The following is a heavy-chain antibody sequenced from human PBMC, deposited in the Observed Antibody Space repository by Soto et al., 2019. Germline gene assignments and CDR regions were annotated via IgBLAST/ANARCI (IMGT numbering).Heavy chain of an antibody. V-gene: IGHV1-24*01. D-gene: IGHD3-16*01. CDR2: FDPEDGET. CDR3: ARGLGFGSQTGRYYYSYMDV. Sequence: GASVKVSCKVSGYTLTELSMHWVRQAPGKGLEWMGGFDPEDGETIYAQKFQGRVTMTEDTSTDTAYMELSSLRSDDTAVYYCARGLGFGSQTGRYYYSYMDVWGKGTTVTVSS. J-gene: IGHJ6*03. CDR1: GYTLTELS.